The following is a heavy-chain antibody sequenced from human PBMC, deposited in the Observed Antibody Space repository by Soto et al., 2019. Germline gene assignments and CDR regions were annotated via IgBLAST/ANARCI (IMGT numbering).Heavy chain of an antibody. CDR2: IYYSENT. V-gene: IGHV4-39*01. J-gene: IGHJ4*02. D-gene: IGHD4-17*01. Sequence: SETLSLTCTVSGDSISSSSNDWGWIRQPPGKGLEWIGNIYYSENTYYNPSLKSRVTISVDTSKNQFSLRLTSVTAADTAVYYCATHPPYGPLDYWGQGTLVTVSS. CDR3: ATHPPYGPLDY. CDR1: GDSISSSSND.